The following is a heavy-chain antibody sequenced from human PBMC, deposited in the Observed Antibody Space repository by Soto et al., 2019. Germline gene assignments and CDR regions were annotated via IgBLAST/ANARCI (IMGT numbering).Heavy chain of an antibody. J-gene: IGHJ5*02. D-gene: IGHD1-1*01. CDR3: VRDGTKTLRDWFDP. CDR1: GASIRGFY. CDR2: IYATGTT. V-gene: IGHV4-4*07. Sequence: PSETLSLTCTVSGASIRGFYWSWIRKSAGKGLEWIGRIYATGTTDYNPSLKSRVMMSVDTSKEQFSLKLRSATAADTAVHYCVRDGTKTLRDWFDPWGQGISVTVS.